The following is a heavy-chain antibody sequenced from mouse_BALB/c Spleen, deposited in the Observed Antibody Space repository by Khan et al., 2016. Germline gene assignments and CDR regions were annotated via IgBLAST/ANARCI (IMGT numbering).Heavy chain of an antibody. Sequence: VRLHQSGAELVKPGASVKLSCTASGFNIKDTDMHWVKQRPEQGLEWIGRIDRANGNTKYDPKFQGKATITEDTSSNTAYLQLSSLTSEDTAVYYCARWDWYFDVWGAGTTVTVSS. CDR3: ARWDWYFDV. J-gene: IGHJ1*01. CDR2: IDRANGNT. V-gene: IGHV14-3*02. CDR1: GFNIKDTD.